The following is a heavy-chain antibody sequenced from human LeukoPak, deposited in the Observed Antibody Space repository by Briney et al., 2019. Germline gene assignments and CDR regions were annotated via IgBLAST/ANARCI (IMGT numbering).Heavy chain of an antibody. J-gene: IGHJ4*02. V-gene: IGHV4-59*01. CDR3: VYCGGDCYSKNFDY. D-gene: IGHD2-21*02. CDR2: IYYSGIT. Sequence: PSETLSLTCTVSGGSISSYYWTWIRQPPGKGLEWIGYIYYSGITNYNPSLKSRVTISVDTSKNQFSLKLSSVTAADTAVYYCVYCGGDCYSKNFDYWGQGTLVTVSS. CDR1: GGSISSYY.